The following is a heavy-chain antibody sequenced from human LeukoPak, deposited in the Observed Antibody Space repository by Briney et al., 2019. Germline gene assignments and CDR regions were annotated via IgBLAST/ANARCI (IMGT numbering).Heavy chain of an antibody. CDR1: GYTVSSYG. CDR2: LSGYDGNT. CDR3: VRDNKVEVGSGFDY. D-gene: IGHD2-15*01. J-gene: IGHJ4*02. Sequence: GASVKVSCKSSGYTVSSYGIIWVRQAPGQGPEWMGWLSGYDGNTKYAEKVQGRVTLTTDTSTSTAYMELRSLRSDDTAFYYCVRDNKVEVGSGFDYWGQGTLVTVSS. V-gene: IGHV1-18*01.